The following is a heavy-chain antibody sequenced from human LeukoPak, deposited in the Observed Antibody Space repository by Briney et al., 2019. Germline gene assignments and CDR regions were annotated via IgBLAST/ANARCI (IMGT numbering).Heavy chain of an antibody. J-gene: IGHJ4*02. CDR2: INPNSGGT. V-gene: IGHV1-2*06. D-gene: IGHD2-15*01. CDR3: ARVELGYCSGGSCYFDY. Sequence: APVKVSCKASGYTFTGYYMHWVRQAPGQGLEWMGRINPNSGGTNYAQKFQGRVTMTRDTSISTAYMELSSLRSEDTAVYYCARVELGYCSGGSCYFDYWGQGTLVTVSS. CDR1: GYTFTGYY.